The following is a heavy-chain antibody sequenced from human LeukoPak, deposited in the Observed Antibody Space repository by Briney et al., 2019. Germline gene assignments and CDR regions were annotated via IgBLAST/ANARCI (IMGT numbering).Heavy chain of an antibody. CDR1: GFTFSSYG. Sequence: GGSLRLSCAASGFTFSSYGMHWVRQAPGKGLEWVAVIWYDGSNKYYADSVKGRFTIPRDNSKNTLYLQMNSLRAEDTAVYYCARDTVTDPYYYYGMDVWGQGTTVTVSS. D-gene: IGHD4-11*01. J-gene: IGHJ6*02. V-gene: IGHV3-33*01. CDR3: ARDTVTDPYYYYGMDV. CDR2: IWYDGSNK.